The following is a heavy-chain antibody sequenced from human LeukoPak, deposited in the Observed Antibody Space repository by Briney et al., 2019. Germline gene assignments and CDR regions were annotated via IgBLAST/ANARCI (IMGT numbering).Heavy chain of an antibody. V-gene: IGHV3-73*01. J-gene: IGHJ4*02. Sequence: PGGSLRLSCEVSGFTFSTYPMHWVRQAPGKGLEWVGRIRSKANTYATAYAASVKGRFTISRDDSKNTAYLQMNSLKTDDTAVYYCTKTDFWSGYYDYWGQGTLVTVSS. CDR3: TKTDFWSGYYDY. D-gene: IGHD3-3*01. CDR1: GFTFSTYP. CDR2: IRSKANTYAT.